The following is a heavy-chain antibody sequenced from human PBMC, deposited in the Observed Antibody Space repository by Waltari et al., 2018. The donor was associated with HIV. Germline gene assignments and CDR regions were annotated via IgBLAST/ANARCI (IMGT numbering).Heavy chain of an antibody. CDR3: ASLYNYVWGSPPPFDY. CDR2: INSYGSST. D-gene: IGHD3-16*01. V-gene: IGHV3-74*01. CDR1: GFPFSSDW. J-gene: IGHJ4*02. Sequence: EVQLVESGGGLVQPGGSLRLSCAASGFPFSSDWMHWVRQVPGKGLVWVSRINSYGSSTNYADSVKGRFTISRDNAKNTVYLQMNSLRAEDTALYYCASLYNYVWGSPPPFDYWGQGTLVTVSS.